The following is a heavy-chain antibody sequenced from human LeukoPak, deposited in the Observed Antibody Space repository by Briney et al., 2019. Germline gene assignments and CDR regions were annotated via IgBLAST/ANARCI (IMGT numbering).Heavy chain of an antibody. D-gene: IGHD3-22*01. Sequence: AGGSLRLSCAASGLTFSSYAMTWVRQAPGKGLEWVSGISGSGGTTYYADSVKGRFTTSRDNSKNTLYLQMNSLRVEDTAVYYCAKGGRWDYYDSSHWGQGTMVTVSS. CDR2: ISGSGGTT. V-gene: IGHV3-23*01. J-gene: IGHJ3*01. CDR3: AKGGRWDYYDSSH. CDR1: GLTFSSYA.